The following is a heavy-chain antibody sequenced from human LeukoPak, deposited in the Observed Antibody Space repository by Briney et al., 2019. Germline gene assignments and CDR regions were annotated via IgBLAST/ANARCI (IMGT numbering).Heavy chain of an antibody. Sequence: GGSLRLSCAASGFTFGSYAINWVRQAPGKGLEWVSSISGSGGSTYYADSVKGRFTISRDNSKNTLNLQMNSLRAEDTAVYYCAKDSSSRGWFFDYWGQGTLVIATS. V-gene: IGHV3-23*01. CDR1: GFTFGSYA. J-gene: IGHJ4*02. CDR2: ISGSGGST. D-gene: IGHD6-19*01. CDR3: AKDSSSRGWFFDY.